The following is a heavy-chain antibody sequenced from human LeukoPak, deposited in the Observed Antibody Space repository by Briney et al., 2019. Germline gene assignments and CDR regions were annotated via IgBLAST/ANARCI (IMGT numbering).Heavy chain of an antibody. CDR2: ISGSGGST. CDR1: GFTFSSYA. V-gene: IGHV3-23*01. Sequence: GGSLRLSCVASGFTFSSYAMSWVRQAPGKGLEWVSAISGSGGSTYYADSVKGRFTISRDNSKNTLYLQMNSLRAEDTAVYYCAKIAAAGTYYYYYMDVWGKGITVTVSS. CDR3: AKIAAAGTYYYYYMDV. D-gene: IGHD6-13*01. J-gene: IGHJ6*03.